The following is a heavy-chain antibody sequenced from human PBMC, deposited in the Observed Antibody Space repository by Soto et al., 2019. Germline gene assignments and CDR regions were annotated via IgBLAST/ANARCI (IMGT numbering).Heavy chain of an antibody. CDR1: GFTISNYG. V-gene: IGHV1-18*01. Sequence: GASVKVSCKASGFTISNYGINWVRQAPGQGLEWMGWISAYNGNTNYAQKLQGRVTMTTDTSASTAYMELSSLRSEDTAVYYCARAVAVAADFDYWGQGTLVTVSS. D-gene: IGHD6-19*01. CDR2: ISAYNGNT. CDR3: ARAVAVAADFDY. J-gene: IGHJ4*02.